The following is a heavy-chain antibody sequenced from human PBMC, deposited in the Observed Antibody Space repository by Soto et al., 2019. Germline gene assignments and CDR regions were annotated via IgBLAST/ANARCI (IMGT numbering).Heavy chain of an antibody. J-gene: IGHJ4*02. CDR3: AGVDRRGYFYLLTNF. V-gene: IGHV4-31*03. CDR1: GGSITSCGHY. D-gene: IGHD3-9*01. Sequence: PSDTLSLTCTVSGGSITSCGHYLGWIRQYPGKGLEWIGHIYDSGNMYFYNPSLNSRATISADTSRNQFSLSLSSLTAADTAVYYCAGVDRRGYFYLLTNFGGQGILVTVCS. CDR2: IYDSGNMY.